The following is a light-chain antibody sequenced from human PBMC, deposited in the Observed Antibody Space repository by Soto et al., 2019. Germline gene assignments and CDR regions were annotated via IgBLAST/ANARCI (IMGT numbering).Light chain of an antibody. CDR1: QSLSTNY. V-gene: IGKV3-20*01. CDR3: QQYGDSPPT. Sequence: EIVLTQSPGTLSLSPXEXATLSCRASQSLSTNYLAWYQRKPGQAPRLLIYGASSRATDIPRRFSGSGSGTDFTLTITRLEPEDFAVYYCQQYGDSPPTFGQGTKVEIK. CDR2: GAS. J-gene: IGKJ1*01.